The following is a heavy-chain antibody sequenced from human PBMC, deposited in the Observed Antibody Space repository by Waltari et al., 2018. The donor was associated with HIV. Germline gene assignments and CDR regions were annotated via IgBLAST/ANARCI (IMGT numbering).Heavy chain of an antibody. CDR3: ARDPLQFGELHYFDY. CDR1: GFPFSLYS. CDR2: ITISSSYI. Sequence: EVQLVVSGGGLVKPGGYLRLSCAASGFPFSLYSLHWVRHSPGKGLEWVSSITISSSYIYYADSVKGRFTISRDNAKNSLYLQMNSLRAEDTAVYYCARDPLQFGELHYFDYWGQGTLVTVSS. V-gene: IGHV3-21*01. D-gene: IGHD3-10*01. J-gene: IGHJ4*02.